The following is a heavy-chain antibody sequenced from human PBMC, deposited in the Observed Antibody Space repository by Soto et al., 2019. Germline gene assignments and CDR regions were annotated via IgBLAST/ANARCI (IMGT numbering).Heavy chain of an antibody. Sequence: GASVKVSCKASGYTFTTYVVQWVRQARGQGLEWIGWIVVGSGNTNYAQKFQERVTITRDMSTSTAYMELSSLRSEDTAVYYCAAGYVWFGDLTPPPGDIWGQGTMVTVSS. CDR2: IVVGSGNT. CDR3: AAGYVWFGDLTPPPGDI. CDR1: GYTFTTYV. J-gene: IGHJ3*02. V-gene: IGHV1-58*01. D-gene: IGHD3-10*01.